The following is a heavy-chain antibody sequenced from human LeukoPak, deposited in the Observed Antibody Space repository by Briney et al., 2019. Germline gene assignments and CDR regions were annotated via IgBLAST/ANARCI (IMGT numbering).Heavy chain of an antibody. V-gene: IGHV4-4*02. CDR2: IYHSGST. CDR1: GGSISSSNW. J-gene: IGHJ4*02. D-gene: IGHD1-26*01. Sequence: PSGTLSLTCAVAGGSISSSNWWSWVRQPPGKGLEWIGEIYHSGSTNYNPSLKSRVTISVDKSKNQFSLKLSSVTAADTAVYYCARGGSIVGASYYSDYWGQGTLVTVSS. CDR3: ARGGSIVGASYYSDY.